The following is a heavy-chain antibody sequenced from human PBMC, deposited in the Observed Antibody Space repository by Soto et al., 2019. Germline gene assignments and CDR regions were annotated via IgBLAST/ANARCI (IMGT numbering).Heavy chain of an antibody. CDR2: IKSKSDGGTT. CDR1: GFSFINAW. Sequence: EVQLVESGGGLVKPGGSLRLSCAASGFSFINAWMHWVRQAPGKGLEWVGRIKSKSDGGTTDYAAPVKGRFTISRDESKNTLYLQMNGLQAEDTAVSYCSHAPGRRGYYGLDVWGQGTTVTVSS. CDR3: SHAPGRRGYYGLDV. J-gene: IGHJ6*02. V-gene: IGHV3-15*07. D-gene: IGHD3-10*01.